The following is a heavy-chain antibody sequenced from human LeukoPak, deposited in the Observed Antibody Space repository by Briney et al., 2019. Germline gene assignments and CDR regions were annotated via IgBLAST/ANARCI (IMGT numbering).Heavy chain of an antibody. CDR2: VYSSGST. J-gene: IGHJ5*02. CDR3: ASIYYYDSAPFDP. V-gene: IGHV4-61*02. Sequence: SETLSLTCTVSGYSISSGSYYWSWIRQPAGKGLEWIGRVYSSGSTNYNPSLKSRATISVDTSKNQFSLKLSSVTAADTAVYYCASIYYYDSAPFDPWGQGTLVTVSS. D-gene: IGHD3-22*01. CDR1: GYSISSGSYY.